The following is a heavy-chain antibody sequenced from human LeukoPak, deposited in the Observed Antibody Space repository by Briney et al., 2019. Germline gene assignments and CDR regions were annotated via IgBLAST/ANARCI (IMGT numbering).Heavy chain of an antibody. D-gene: IGHD3-3*01. CDR3: ARGVDYGDY. CDR1: GFTFSNYW. CDR2: IKQDGSEK. Sequence: GGSLRLSCAASGFTFSNYWMSWVRQAPGKGLEWVANIKQDGSEKYYADSVKGRFTISRDNSKNTLYLQMNSLRAEDTAVYYCARGVDYGDYWGQGTLVTVSS. J-gene: IGHJ4*02. V-gene: IGHV3-7*01.